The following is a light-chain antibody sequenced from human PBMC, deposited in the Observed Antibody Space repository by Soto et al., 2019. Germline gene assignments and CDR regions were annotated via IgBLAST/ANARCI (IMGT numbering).Light chain of an antibody. CDR3: QPYGISPF. Sequence: IELNKSPYTLSLCPGDRASLSCMASQSVSSSYLAWYQQKPGQAPRLLIYGASSRATGIPGRFSGSGSGTDFTLTISRLEPEDFAVYYCQPYGISPFFGGGTKVDIK. V-gene: IGKV3-20*01. CDR1: QSVSSSY. J-gene: IGKJ4*01. CDR2: GAS.